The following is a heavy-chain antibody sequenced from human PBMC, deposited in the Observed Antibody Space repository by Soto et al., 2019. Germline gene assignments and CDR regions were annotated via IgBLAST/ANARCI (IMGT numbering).Heavy chain of an antibody. CDR3: VRSRVFIAVVGLTNYYYYYGMDV. Sequence: PSQTLSLTCAISGDTVSSDSAAWNWIRQSPSRGLEWLGRAYYRSKWYIEYAPSVRSRITINPDTPKNQLSLQLSSVTPEDTAVYYCVRSRVFIAVVGLTNYYYYYGMDVWGQGTTVTVSS. V-gene: IGHV6-1*01. D-gene: IGHD6-19*01. CDR1: GDTVSSDSAA. J-gene: IGHJ6*02. CDR2: AYYRSKWYI.